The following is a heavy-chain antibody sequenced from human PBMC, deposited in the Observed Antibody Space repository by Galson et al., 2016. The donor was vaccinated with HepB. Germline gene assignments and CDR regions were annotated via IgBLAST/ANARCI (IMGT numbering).Heavy chain of an antibody. CDR3: AKQYIHGFQVWFGP. D-gene: IGHD5-24*01. Sequence: SLRLSCAASGFSVSTYWMYWVRQTPGKGLEWVANMNPDGSEKYYVDSVRGRFTISRDNTKNSLYLQMNSLRAEDAALYYCAKQYIHGFQVWFGPWGQGTLVTVSS. CDR1: GFSVSTYW. V-gene: IGHV3-7*03. J-gene: IGHJ5*02. CDR2: MNPDGSEK.